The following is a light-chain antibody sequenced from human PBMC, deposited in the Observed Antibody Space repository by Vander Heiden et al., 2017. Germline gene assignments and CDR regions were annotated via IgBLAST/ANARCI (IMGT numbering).Light chain of an antibody. CDR2: GAS. CDR3: QQYGTSEWT. V-gene: IGKV3-20*01. J-gene: IGKJ1*01. Sequence: IVLTQSPGTLSLSPGERATLSCRATQSISNNFLAWYQQKPGQAPRLLIYGASSRATGIPDSFSGSGSGTDFTLTISRLEPEDFAVYYCQQYGTSEWTFGQGTKVEIK. CDR1: QSISNNF.